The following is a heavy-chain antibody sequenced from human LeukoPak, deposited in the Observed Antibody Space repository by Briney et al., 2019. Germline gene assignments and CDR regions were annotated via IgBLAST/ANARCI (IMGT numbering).Heavy chain of an antibody. CDR2: ISSSGSTI. V-gene: IGHV3-11*01. CDR3: AKAPRWGSYYFDY. J-gene: IGHJ4*02. D-gene: IGHD3-16*01. CDR1: GFTFSDYY. Sequence: GGSLRLSCAASGFTFSDYYMSWIRQAPGKGLEWVSYISSSGSTIYYADSVKGRFTISRDNAKNSLYLQMNSLRAEDTAVYYCAKAPRWGSYYFDYWGQGTLVTVSS.